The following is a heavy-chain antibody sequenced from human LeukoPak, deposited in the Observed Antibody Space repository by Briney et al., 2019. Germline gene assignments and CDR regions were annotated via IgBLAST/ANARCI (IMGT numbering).Heavy chain of an antibody. CDR2: IYYSGST. J-gene: IGHJ5*02. V-gene: IGHV4-59*01. D-gene: IGHD2-2*01. CDR3: ARDRGYCSSTSCPYHWFDP. Sequence: SETLSLTCTVYAGSISSYYWSWIRQPPGKGLEWIGYIYYSGSTNYNPSLKSRVTISVDTSKNQFSLKLSSVTAADTAVYYCARDRGYCSSTSCPYHWFDPWGQGTLVTVSS. CDR1: AGSISSYY.